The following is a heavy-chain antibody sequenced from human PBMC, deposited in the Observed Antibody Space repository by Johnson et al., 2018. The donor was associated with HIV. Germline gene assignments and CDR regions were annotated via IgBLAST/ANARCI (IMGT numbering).Heavy chain of an antibody. Sequence: QVQLVESGGGLVKPGRSLRLSCAASGFTFSDYYMSWIRQAPGKGLEWVSYISSSSSTIYYADSVKGRFTISRDNAKNSLYLQMNSLRAEDTAVYYCARDRPAKWLRSNDDACDICGQGTMVTVSS. CDR3: ARDRPAKWLRSNDDACDI. J-gene: IGHJ3*02. CDR2: ISSSSSTI. CDR1: GFTFSDYY. D-gene: IGHD5-12*01. V-gene: IGHV3-11*04.